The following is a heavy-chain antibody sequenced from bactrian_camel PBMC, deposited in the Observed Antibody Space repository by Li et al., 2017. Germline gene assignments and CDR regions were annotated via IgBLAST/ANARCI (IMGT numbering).Heavy chain of an antibody. CDR2: IDSDGTI. CDR1: GSTNNFRNYC. V-gene: IGHV3S55*01. J-gene: IGHJ4*01. CDR3: AAGEHLPVRRCHYEE. D-gene: IGHD4*01. Sequence: HVQLVESGGGSVRAGGSLRLSCTASGSTNNFRNYCMAWFRQAPGKEREGVAAIDSDGTISYTNSVKGRFTISQDNAKNNLYLHMNNLKPEDTAMYHCAAGEHLPVRRCHYEEWGQGTQVTVS.